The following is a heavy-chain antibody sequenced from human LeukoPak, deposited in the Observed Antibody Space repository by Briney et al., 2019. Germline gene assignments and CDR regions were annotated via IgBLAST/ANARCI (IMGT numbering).Heavy chain of an antibody. V-gene: IGHV3-48*02. Sequence: PGGSLRLSCAGSGFTFSSYYMIWVRQAPGKGVEWVSYISRSSSTIYYADSVKGRFTISRDNAKNSLYLQMNSLRDEDTAVYYCARDQFYAFDIWGQGTMVTVSS. CDR2: ISRSSSTI. CDR3: ARDQFYAFDI. CDR1: GFTFSSYY. J-gene: IGHJ3*02.